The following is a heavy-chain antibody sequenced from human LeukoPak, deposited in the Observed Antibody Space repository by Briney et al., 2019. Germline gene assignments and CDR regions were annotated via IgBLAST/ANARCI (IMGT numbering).Heavy chain of an antibody. Sequence: TSETLSLTCTVSGGSISSYYWSWIRQPAGKGLEWIGCIYTSGSTNYNPSLKSRVTMSVDTSKNQFSLKLSSVTAADTAVYYCARMTTISRVGSWFDPWGQGTLVTVSS. CDR2: IYTSGST. CDR1: GGSISSYY. D-gene: IGHD5-24*01. J-gene: IGHJ5*02. CDR3: ARMTTISRVGSWFDP. V-gene: IGHV4-4*07.